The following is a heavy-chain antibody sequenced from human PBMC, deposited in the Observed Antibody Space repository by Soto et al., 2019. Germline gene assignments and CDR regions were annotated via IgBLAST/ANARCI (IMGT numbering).Heavy chain of an antibody. CDR2: ISRSSSYI. D-gene: IGHD4-4*01. V-gene: IGHV3-21*01. Sequence: EVQLVESGGGLVKPGGSLRLSCAASGFTFSSYSMNWVRQAPGKGLEWVSSISRSSSYIYYADSVKGRFTISRDNAKNSLYLQMNSLRAEDTAVYYCARDIYSNRPGYYYGMDVWGQGNTVTVSS. CDR3: ARDIYSNRPGYYYGMDV. J-gene: IGHJ6*02. CDR1: GFTFSSYS.